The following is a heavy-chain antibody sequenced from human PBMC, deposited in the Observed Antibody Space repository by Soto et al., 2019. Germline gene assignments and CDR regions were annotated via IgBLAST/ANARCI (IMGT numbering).Heavy chain of an antibody. V-gene: IGHV1-69*01. Sequence: QVHLVQSGAEVKKPGSSVKVSCRASGGTFSSYAVNWVRQAPGQGLEWMGVIIPLLNTPKYVQKFQGRLTITADASATTVYLELSSLRSEDTAVSYCARESSSPNYYYYGMDVWGQGTTVTVSS. J-gene: IGHJ6*02. CDR2: IIPLLNTP. CDR1: GGTFSSYA. D-gene: IGHD6-6*01. CDR3: ARESSSPNYYYYGMDV.